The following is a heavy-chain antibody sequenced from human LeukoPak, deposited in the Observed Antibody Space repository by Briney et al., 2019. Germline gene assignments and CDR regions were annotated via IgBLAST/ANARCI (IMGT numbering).Heavy chain of an antibody. Sequence: PRGSLRLSCATSGFTFNSYAMSWVRQAPGKGLEWVPSISGSGGITHYADSVKGRFTISRDNSKNTQFLQMNSLRAEDTAVYYCAKRSPGGTYYFDYWGQGTLVTVSS. V-gene: IGHV3-23*01. D-gene: IGHD1-26*01. J-gene: IGHJ4*02. CDR1: GFTFNSYA. CDR3: AKRSPGGTYYFDY. CDR2: ISGSGGIT.